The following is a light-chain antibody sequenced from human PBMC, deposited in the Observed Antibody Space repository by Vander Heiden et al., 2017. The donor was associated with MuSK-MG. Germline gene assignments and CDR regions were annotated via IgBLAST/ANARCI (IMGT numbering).Light chain of an antibody. J-gene: IGKJ4*01. Sequence: EIVLTQSPGTLSLSPGERVTLSCRAGQSISSNSLAWYQQKRGQAPRLLIFGVSSRATGIPDRFSGSGSGTDFTLTISRVEAEDFTVYYCQQDGSVPLTFGGGTKVEIK. CDR1: QSISSNS. CDR2: GVS. V-gene: IGKV3-20*01. CDR3: QQDGSVPLT.